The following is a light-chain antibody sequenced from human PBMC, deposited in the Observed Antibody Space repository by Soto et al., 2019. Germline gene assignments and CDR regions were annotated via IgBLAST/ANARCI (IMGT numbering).Light chain of an antibody. CDR2: EVN. Sequence: QSALTQPASVSGSPGQSITISCTGTNSDVGSYNLVSWYQQHPGKAPKLLISEVNKWPSGVSNRFSGSKSGNTASLTISGLQAEDEADYYCCSYAGSYVVFGGGTKLTVL. V-gene: IGLV2-23*02. CDR3: CSYAGSYVV. CDR1: NSDVGSYNL. J-gene: IGLJ2*01.